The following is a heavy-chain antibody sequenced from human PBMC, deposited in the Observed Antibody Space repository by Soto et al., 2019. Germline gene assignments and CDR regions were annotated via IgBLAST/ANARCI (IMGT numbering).Heavy chain of an antibody. CDR1: GGSFSGYY. CDR3: AIAVYDILTGYKTNAFDI. Sequence: SETLSLTCAVYGGSFSGYYWSWIRQPPGKGLEWIGEINHSGSTNYNPSLKSRVTISVDTSKNQFSLKLSSVTAADTAVYYYAIAVYDILTGYKTNAFDIWGQGTMVTVSS. J-gene: IGHJ3*02. V-gene: IGHV4-34*01. CDR2: INHSGST. D-gene: IGHD3-9*01.